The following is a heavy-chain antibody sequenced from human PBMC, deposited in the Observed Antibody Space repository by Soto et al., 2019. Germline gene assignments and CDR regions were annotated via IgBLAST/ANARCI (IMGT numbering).Heavy chain of an antibody. V-gene: IGHV4-4*07. Sequence: SETLSLTCTVSGGSISSYYWSWIRQPAGKGLEWIWRIYTSGSTNYNPSLKSRVTMSVDTSKNQFSLKLSSVTAADTAVYYSASSEQQLVPRGLYYFDYWGQGTLVTVSS. J-gene: IGHJ4*02. CDR1: GGSISSYY. CDR2: IYTSGST. D-gene: IGHD6-13*01. CDR3: ASSEQQLVPRGLYYFDY.